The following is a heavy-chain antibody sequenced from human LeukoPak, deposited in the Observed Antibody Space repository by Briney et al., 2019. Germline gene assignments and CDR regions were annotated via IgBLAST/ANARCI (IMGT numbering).Heavy chain of an antibody. J-gene: IGHJ4*02. CDR3: ARDVYSGYDNLIGGSPGDY. Sequence: PGASVKVSCKASGYTFTSYGISWVRQAPGQGLEWMGWISAYNGNTNYAQKLQGRVTMTTDTSTSTAYMELRSLRSDDTAVYYCARDVYSGYDNLIGGSPGDYWGQGTLVTVSS. D-gene: IGHD5-12*01. V-gene: IGHV1-18*01. CDR1: GYTFTSYG. CDR2: ISAYNGNT.